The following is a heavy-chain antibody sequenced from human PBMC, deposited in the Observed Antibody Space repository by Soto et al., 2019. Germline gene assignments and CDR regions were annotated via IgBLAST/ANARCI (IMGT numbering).Heavy chain of an antibody. CDR3: AKGRGGSGSLTPRVDF. V-gene: IGHV3-23*01. J-gene: IGHJ4*02. Sequence: EVQLLESGGGLVQPGGSLRLSCAASGFTFNNYAMTWVRQAPGKGLEWVSAISGGGDTTSYADSVKGRFTVSRDGSKNTVYLPVSSLGAEDTALYYCAKGRGGSGSLTPRVDFWGQGTLVTVSS. CDR2: ISGGGDTT. CDR1: GFTFNNYA. D-gene: IGHD3-10*01.